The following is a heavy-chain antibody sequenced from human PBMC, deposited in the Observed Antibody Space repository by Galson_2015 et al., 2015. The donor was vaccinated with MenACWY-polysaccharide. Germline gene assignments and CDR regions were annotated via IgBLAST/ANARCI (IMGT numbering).Heavy chain of an antibody. Sequence: SLRLSCAASGFSFSAYGMSWVRQAPGRGLEWVSGSGSGGGLYYADSVKGRFTVSRDNSKNTLYLQMNNLRVEDTAVYYCAKVGPRSSWTMGLDYWGQGTLVTVSS. CDR1: GFSFSAYG. CDR2: SGSGGGL. CDR3: AKVGPRSSWTMGLDY. D-gene: IGHD6-13*01. J-gene: IGHJ4*02. V-gene: IGHV3-23*01.